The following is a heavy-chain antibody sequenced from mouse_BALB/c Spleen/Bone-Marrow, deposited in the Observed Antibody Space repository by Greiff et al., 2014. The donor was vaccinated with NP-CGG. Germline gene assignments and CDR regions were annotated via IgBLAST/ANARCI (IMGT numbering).Heavy chain of an antibody. Sequence: QVQLQQSGAELVKPGASVKLSCKASGYTFTSYYMYWVKQRPGQGLEWIGEINPSNGGTSFNEKFKSKATLTVDKSSSTAYMQLSSLTSEDSAVYYCTRGGWLAMDYWGQGTSVTVSS. V-gene: IGHV1S81*02. CDR1: GYTFTSYY. J-gene: IGHJ4*01. CDR2: INPSNGGT. CDR3: TRGGWLAMDY. D-gene: IGHD2-3*01.